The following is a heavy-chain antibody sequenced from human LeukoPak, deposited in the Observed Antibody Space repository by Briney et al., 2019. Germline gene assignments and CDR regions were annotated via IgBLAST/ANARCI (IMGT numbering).Heavy chain of an antibody. CDR2: IKTKSGGT. D-gene: IGHD1-1*01. CDR1: GYTFTCYY. V-gene: IGHV1-2*02. Sequence: ASVKVSCKASGYTFTCYYMHLGRHPPGPGIGWMGWIKTKSGGTKYAQKFQGRVTMTRDTSISTIYMELSNLRSDDTAVYCCARDLLDDWFDPWGQGTLVTVSS. J-gene: IGHJ5*02. CDR3: ARDLLDDWFDP.